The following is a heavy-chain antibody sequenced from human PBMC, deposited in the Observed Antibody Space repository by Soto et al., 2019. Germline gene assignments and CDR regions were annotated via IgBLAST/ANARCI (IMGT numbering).Heavy chain of an antibody. CDR2: IYHSGST. Sequence: SETLSLTCAVSDGSISSGGYSWSWIRQPPGKGLEWIGYIYHSGSTYYNPSLKSRVTISVDRSKNQVSLKLSSVTAADTAVYYCARGTYWSGGSCYSLSWFDPWGQGTLVTVSS. V-gene: IGHV4-30-2*01. J-gene: IGHJ5*02. CDR1: DGSISSGGYS. CDR3: ARGTYWSGGSCYSLSWFDP. D-gene: IGHD2-15*01.